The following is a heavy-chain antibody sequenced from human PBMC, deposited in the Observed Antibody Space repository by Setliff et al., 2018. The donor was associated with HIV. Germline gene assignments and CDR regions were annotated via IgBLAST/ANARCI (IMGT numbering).Heavy chain of an antibody. D-gene: IGHD2-8*01. V-gene: IGHV3-21*01. J-gene: IGHJ5*02. CDR2: ITSSSGYI. CDR3: VRHLVPRRALNWFDP. Sequence: SLKISCAASGFTFSSYSMNWVRQAPGKGLEWVSSITSSSGYIYYADSVKGRFTISRDNAKNSLYLQMNSLRVEDTAVYYCVRHLVPRRALNWFDPWGQGTLVTVSS. CDR1: GFTFSSYS.